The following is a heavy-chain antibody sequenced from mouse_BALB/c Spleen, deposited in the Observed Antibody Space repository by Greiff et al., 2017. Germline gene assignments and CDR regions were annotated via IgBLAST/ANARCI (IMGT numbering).Heavy chain of an antibody. CDR2: IWAGGST. D-gene: IGHD1-1*01. J-gene: IGHJ3*01. CDR1: GFSLTSYG. Sequence: VKLVESGPGLVAPSQSLSITCTVSGFSLTSYGVHWVRQPPGKGLEWLGVIWAGGSTNYNSALMSRLSISKDNSKSQVFLKMNSLQTDDTAMYYCARERDYYGSGGFAYWGQGTLVTVSA. CDR3: ARERDYYGSGGFAY. V-gene: IGHV2-9*02.